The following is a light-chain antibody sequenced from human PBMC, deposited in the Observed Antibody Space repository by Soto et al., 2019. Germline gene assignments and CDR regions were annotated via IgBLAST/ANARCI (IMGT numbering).Light chain of an antibody. V-gene: IGLV2-14*01. J-gene: IGLJ1*01. CDR2: DVT. CDR1: SSDVGGHNA. Sequence: QSVLTQPASVSGSPGQSITISCTGTSSDVGGHNAVSWYRQDPGKAPKLVIYDVTNRPSGVSNRFSGSKSGNTASLTISGLQTEDEADYYCSSLTSSITYVFGTGTKLTVL. CDR3: SSLTSSITYV.